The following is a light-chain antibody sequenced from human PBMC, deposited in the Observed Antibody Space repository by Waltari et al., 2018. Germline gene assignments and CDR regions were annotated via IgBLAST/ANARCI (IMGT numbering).Light chain of an antibody. J-gene: IGLJ3*02. CDR3: ALYRGSGIWV. Sequence: QTVVTQAPSVSVSTGGTVSLAFSLGSGSLSTTSSTTWYQQTPGQAPRTLVYKANARSSGVPDRFSGSIRGNTAALTITGAQAGDESDYYCALYRGSGIWVFGGGTRLTVL. CDR1: SGSLSTTSS. CDR2: KAN. V-gene: IGLV8-61*01.